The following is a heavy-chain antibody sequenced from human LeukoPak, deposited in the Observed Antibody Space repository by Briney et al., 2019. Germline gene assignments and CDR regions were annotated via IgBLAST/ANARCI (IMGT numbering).Heavy chain of an antibody. CDR2: ISGGGSST. CDR3: ARARESRYLDY. J-gene: IGHJ4*02. D-gene: IGHD2/OR15-2a*01. V-gene: IGHV3-23*01. Sequence: PGGSLRLSCAASGFTFYTYAMSWARQAPGKGLEWVSAISGGGSSTNYEDSVKGRFTISRDNSKNTLDLQMNSLRAEDTAVYYCARARESRYLDYWGRGTLVTVSS. CDR1: GFTFYTYA.